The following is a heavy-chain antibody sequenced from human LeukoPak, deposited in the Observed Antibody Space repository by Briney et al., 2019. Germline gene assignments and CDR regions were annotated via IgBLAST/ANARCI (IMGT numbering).Heavy chain of an antibody. J-gene: IGHJ4*02. V-gene: IGHV3-66*01. Sequence: GGSLRLSCAASGVTVSSSSMSWVRQAPGKGLEWVSAAYSGGYTNYADSVKGRFTISGDNSKNTLYLQMSSLRAEDTAAYYCAGAPSTVRSWFYFDYWGQGTLVTVSS. CDR2: AYSGGYT. D-gene: IGHD6-13*01. CDR1: GVTVSSSS. CDR3: AGAPSTVRSWFYFDY.